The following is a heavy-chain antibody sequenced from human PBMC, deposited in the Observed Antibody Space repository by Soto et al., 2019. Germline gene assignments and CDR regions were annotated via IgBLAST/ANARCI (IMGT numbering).Heavy chain of an antibody. CDR3: VKGFFRYGMDV. V-gene: IGHV6-1*01. CDR2: TYYRSKWYN. CDR1: GDSVSSNSAA. J-gene: IGHJ6*02. D-gene: IGHD3-3*01. Sequence: PSQTLSLTCAISGDSVSSNSAAWTWIRQSPSRGLEFLGRTYYRSKWYNDYAISVRSRITINPDTSKNQFSLQLNSVTPEDTAVYYCVKGFFRYGMDVWGQGTTVTVSS.